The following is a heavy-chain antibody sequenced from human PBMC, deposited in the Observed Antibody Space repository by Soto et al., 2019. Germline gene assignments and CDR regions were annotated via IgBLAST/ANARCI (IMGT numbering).Heavy chain of an antibody. CDR2: ISISSSDR. V-gene: IGHV3-21*06. J-gene: IGHJ4*01. CDR3: VRGMNPLF. Sequence: VGSLRLSCAASGFTLRTYTMNWVRQAPGKGLEWVSSISISSSDRYYADSVRGRFTISRDNAKNALYLQMNSLRADDTAVYFCVRGMNPLFGGQGTLVTVSS. CDR1: GFTLRTYT.